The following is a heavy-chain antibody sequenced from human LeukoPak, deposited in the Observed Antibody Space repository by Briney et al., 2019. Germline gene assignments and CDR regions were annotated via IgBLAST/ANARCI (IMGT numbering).Heavy chain of an antibody. J-gene: IGHJ4*02. CDR1: GGTFSSYA. V-gene: IGHV1-24*01. D-gene: IGHD2-2*02. Sequence: ASVKVSCKASGGTFSSYAISWVRQAPGRGLEWVGGFDPVQGKTLYAQKFQGRVTITEDTSTDTAYMELGGLRSEDTAVYFCATGSAAIVDYLDNWGQGTLVTVSS. CDR3: ATGSAAIVDYLDN. CDR2: FDPVQGKT.